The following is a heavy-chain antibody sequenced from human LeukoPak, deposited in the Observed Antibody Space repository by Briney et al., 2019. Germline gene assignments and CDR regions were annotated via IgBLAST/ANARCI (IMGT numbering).Heavy chain of an antibody. Sequence: PSETLSLTCAVSGGSVSSGGYSWSWIRQPPGKGLEWIGYIYHSGSTYYNPSLKSRVTISVDASKNQFSLKLSSVTAADTAVYYCARVSIAVALPDYWGQGTLVTVSS. J-gene: IGHJ4*02. CDR2: IYHSGST. CDR1: GGSVSSGGYS. D-gene: IGHD6-19*01. CDR3: ARVSIAVALPDY. V-gene: IGHV4-30-2*05.